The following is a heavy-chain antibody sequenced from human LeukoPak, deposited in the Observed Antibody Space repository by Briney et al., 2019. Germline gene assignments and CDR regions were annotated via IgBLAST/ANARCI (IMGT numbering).Heavy chain of an antibody. D-gene: IGHD1-26*01. Sequence: SETLSLTCTVSDGSISGHFWSWIRQPPGKGLEWIAYIYYNGNTNYSPSLKSRVTMSVDTSKNLFSLKVSSVTAADTAVYYCARGRSNYYGMDVWGQGTTVTVSS. J-gene: IGHJ6*02. CDR1: DGSISGHF. CDR3: ARGRSNYYGMDV. CDR2: IYYNGNT. V-gene: IGHV4-59*11.